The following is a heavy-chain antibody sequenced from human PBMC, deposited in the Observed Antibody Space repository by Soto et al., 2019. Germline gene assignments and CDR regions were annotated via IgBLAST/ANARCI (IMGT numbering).Heavy chain of an antibody. CDR3: TTDPVVATHNYYMDV. J-gene: IGHJ6*03. CDR1: GLTFSNAW. V-gene: IGHV3-15*01. Sequence: GGSLRLSCAASGLTFSNAWMSWVRQAPGKGLEWVGRIKSKTDGGTTDYAAPVKGRFTISRDDSKNTLYLQMNSLKTEDTAVYYCTTDPVVATHNYYMDVWGKGTTVTVSS. CDR2: IKSKTDGGTT. D-gene: IGHD5-12*01.